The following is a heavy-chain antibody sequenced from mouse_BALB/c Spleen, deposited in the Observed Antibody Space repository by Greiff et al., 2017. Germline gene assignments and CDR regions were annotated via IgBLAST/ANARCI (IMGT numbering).Heavy chain of an antibody. V-gene: IGHV5-6*01. CDR2: ISSGGSYT. Sequence: EVHLVESGGDLVKPGGSLKLSCAASGFTFSSYGMSWVRQTPDKRLEWVATISSGGSYTYYPDSVKGRFTISRDNAKNTLYLQMSSLKSEDTAMYYCARQRYAWFAYWGQGTLVTVSA. J-gene: IGHJ3*01. D-gene: IGHD2-14*01. CDR1: GFTFSSYG. CDR3: ARQRYAWFAY.